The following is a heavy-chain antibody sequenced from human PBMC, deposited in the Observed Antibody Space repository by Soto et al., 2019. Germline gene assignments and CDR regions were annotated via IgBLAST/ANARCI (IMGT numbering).Heavy chain of an antibody. D-gene: IGHD4-17*01. V-gene: IGHV1-18*04. Sequence: QVHLVQSETEVKEPGASVTVSCKTSDSTFTGYTINWVRQAPGQGLEWLGWISSLNGNTNYARKYQGRLTMPTNSSATTAYMELGSLRSDDTAVYFCASGTVTSGRWFGPWGQGTLVTVSS. CDR1: DSTFTGYT. J-gene: IGHJ5*02. CDR3: ASGTVTSGRWFGP. CDR2: ISSLNGNT.